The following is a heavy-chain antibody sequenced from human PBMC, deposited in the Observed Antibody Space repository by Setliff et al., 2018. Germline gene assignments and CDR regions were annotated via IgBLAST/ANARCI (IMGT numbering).Heavy chain of an antibody. CDR2: IYYSGST. CDR1: GGSISSSSYY. D-gene: IGHD3-10*01. V-gene: IGHV4-39*01. J-gene: IGHJ5*02. Sequence: TLSLTCTVSGGSISSSSYYWGWSRQPPGKGLEWIGSIYYSGSTYYNPSLKSRVTISVDTSKNQFSLKLSSVTAADTAVYYCARAGSIWFGELFPENWFDPWGQGTLVTVSS. CDR3: ARAGSIWFGELFPENWFDP.